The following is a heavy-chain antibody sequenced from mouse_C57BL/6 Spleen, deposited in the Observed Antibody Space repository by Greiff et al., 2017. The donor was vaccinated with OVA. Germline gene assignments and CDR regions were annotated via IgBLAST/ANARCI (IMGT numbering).Heavy chain of an antibody. CDR3: ARAGGLRHFDY. V-gene: IGHV1-54*01. Sequence: QVQLQQSGAELVRPGTSVKVSCKASGYAFTNYLIEWVKQRPGQGLAWIGVINPGSGGTNYNEKFKGKATLTADKSSSTADMQLSSLTSEDSAVYFCARAGGLRHFDYWGQGTTLTVSS. D-gene: IGHD2-2*01. CDR1: GYAFTNYL. CDR2: INPGSGGT. J-gene: IGHJ2*01.